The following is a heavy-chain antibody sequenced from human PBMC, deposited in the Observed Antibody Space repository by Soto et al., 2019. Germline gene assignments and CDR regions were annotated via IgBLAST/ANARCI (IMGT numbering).Heavy chain of an antibody. Sequence: PGGSLRLSCAASGFTFSSYAMSWVRQAPGKGLEWVSAISGSGGSTFYADSVKGRFTISRDNSKNTLYLQMNSLRAEDTAVYYCAKDPYYYDSSGGGDDAFDIWGQGTMVTVSS. J-gene: IGHJ3*02. CDR2: ISGSGGST. V-gene: IGHV3-23*01. CDR3: AKDPYYYDSSGGGDDAFDI. D-gene: IGHD3-22*01. CDR1: GFTFSSYA.